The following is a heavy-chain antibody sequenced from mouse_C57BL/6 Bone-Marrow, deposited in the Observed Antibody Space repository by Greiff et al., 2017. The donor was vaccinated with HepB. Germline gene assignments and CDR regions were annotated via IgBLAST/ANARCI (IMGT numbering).Heavy chain of an antibody. CDR1: GYSITSGYY. J-gene: IGHJ4*01. D-gene: IGHD6-1*01. V-gene: IGHV3-6*01. CDR3: ARVAHYYAMDY. Sequence: DVQLQESGPGLVKPSQSLSLTCSVTGYSITSGYYWNWIRQFPGNKLEWMGYISYDGSNNYNPSLKNRISITRDTSKNQFFLKLNSVTTEDTATYYCARVAHYYAMDYWGQGTSVTVSS. CDR2: ISYDGSN.